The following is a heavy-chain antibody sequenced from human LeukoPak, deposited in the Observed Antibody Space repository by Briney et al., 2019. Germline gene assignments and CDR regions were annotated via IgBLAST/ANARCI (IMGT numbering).Heavy chain of an antibody. Sequence: ASVKVSCKASGYTFTSYGISWVRQAPGQGLEWMGWISAYNGNTNYAQKLQGRVTMTTDTSTSTAYMELRSLRSDDTAVYYCARGLGFFELLSEYYFDYWGQGTLVTVSS. J-gene: IGHJ4*02. CDR2: ISAYNGNT. D-gene: IGHD3-3*01. CDR3: ARGLGFFELLSEYYFDY. V-gene: IGHV1-18*01. CDR1: GYTFTSYG.